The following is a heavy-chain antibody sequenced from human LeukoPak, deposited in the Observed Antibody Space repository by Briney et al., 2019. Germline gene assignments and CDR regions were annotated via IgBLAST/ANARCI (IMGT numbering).Heavy chain of an antibody. D-gene: IGHD3-10*01. CDR1: GYSFTSYW. Sequence: GESLKISCKGSGYSFTSYWIGWVRQMPGKGLEWMGIIYPGDSDTRYSPSFQGQVTISADKSISTAYLQWSSLKASDTAMYYCARHPDYYGSGSFNWFDPWGQGTLVTVSS. J-gene: IGHJ5*02. CDR3: ARHPDYYGSGSFNWFDP. CDR2: IYPGDSDT. V-gene: IGHV5-51*01.